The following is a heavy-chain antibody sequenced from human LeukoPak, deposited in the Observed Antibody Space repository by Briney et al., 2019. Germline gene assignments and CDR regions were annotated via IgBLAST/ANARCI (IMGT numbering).Heavy chain of an antibody. CDR2: IKSKTDGGTT. D-gene: IGHD6-13*01. Sequence: GGSLRLSCAASGFTFSNAWMSWVRQAPGKGLEWVGRIKSKTDGGTTDYAAPVKGRFTISRDVSKNTLYLQMNSLKTEDTAVYYCTTLYSSSWYGEVYWGQGTLVTVSS. CDR3: TTLYSSSWYGEVY. J-gene: IGHJ4*02. CDR1: GFTFSNAW. V-gene: IGHV3-15*01.